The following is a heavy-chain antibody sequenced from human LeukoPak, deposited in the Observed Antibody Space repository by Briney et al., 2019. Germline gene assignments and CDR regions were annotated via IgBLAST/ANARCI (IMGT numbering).Heavy chain of an antibody. J-gene: IGHJ4*02. D-gene: IGHD3-22*01. CDR3: ARGDRMIVVVITTRSPAY. CDR1: GYTFTGYY. CDR2: INPNSGGT. V-gene: IGHV1-2*02. Sequence: ASVKVSCKASGYTFTGYYMHWVRQAPGQGLEWMGWINPNSGGTNYAQKFQGRVTMTRDTSISTAYMELSRLRSDDTAVYYCARGDRMIVVVITTRSPAYWGQGTLVTVSS.